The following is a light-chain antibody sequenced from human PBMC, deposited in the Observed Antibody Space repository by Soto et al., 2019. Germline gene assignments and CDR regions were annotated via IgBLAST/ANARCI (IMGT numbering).Light chain of an antibody. J-gene: IGKJ1*01. CDR2: GAS. CDR3: QQYNNWPRT. Sequence: EIVLTQSPGTLSLSPGERATLSCRASQSVSDSFIAWYQQRPGQAPRLLIYGASTRATGIPARFSGSGSGTEFTLTISSLQSEDFAVYYCQQYNNWPRTFGQGTKVDIK. CDR1: QSVSDSF. V-gene: IGKV3-15*01.